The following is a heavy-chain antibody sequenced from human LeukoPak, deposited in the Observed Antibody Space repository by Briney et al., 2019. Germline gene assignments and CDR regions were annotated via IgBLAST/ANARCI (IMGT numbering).Heavy chain of an antibody. V-gene: IGHV3-53*01. Sequence: GGSLRLSCAASGFTVSSNYMSWVRQAPGKGLEWVSVIYSGGSTYYADSVKGRFTISRDNSKNTLYLQMNSLRAEDAAVYYCAREGSGWYSADAFDIWGQGTMVTVSS. CDR1: GFTVSSNY. CDR3: AREGSGWYSADAFDI. J-gene: IGHJ3*02. D-gene: IGHD6-19*01. CDR2: IYSGGST.